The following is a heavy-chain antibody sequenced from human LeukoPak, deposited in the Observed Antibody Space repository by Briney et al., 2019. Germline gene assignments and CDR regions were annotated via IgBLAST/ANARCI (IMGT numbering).Heavy chain of an antibody. Sequence: GASVKVSCKASGYTFTGHYMHWVRQAPGQGLGWMGWISPNSGDTDYAQRFQGRATMTRDTSIRTAYMELSRLRSDDTAVYYCARAAIAVAGDYHYHYMDVWGTGTTVTVSS. CDR1: GYTFTGHY. D-gene: IGHD6-19*01. V-gene: IGHV1-2*02. CDR3: ARAAIAVAGDYHYHYMDV. CDR2: ISPNSGDT. J-gene: IGHJ6*03.